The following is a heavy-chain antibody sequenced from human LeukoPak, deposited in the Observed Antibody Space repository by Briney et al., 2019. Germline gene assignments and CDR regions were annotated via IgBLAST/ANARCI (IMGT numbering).Heavy chain of an antibody. Sequence: SETLSLTCAVYGGSFSGYYWSWIRQPPGKGLEWIGEINHSGSTNYNPSLKSRVTVSVDTSKNQFSLKLSSVTAADTAVYYCARGPPTRYCSSTSCYQYYYYGMDVWGQGTTVTVSS. J-gene: IGHJ6*02. D-gene: IGHD2-2*01. CDR2: INHSGST. V-gene: IGHV4-34*01. CDR1: GGSFSGYY. CDR3: ARGPPTRYCSSTSCYQYYYYGMDV.